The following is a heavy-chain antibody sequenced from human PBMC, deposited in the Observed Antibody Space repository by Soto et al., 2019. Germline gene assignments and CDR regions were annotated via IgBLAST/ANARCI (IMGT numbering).Heavy chain of an antibody. CDR2: ISTNGGRT. CDR3: VKRGSTYYPLDY. V-gene: IGHV3-64D*06. J-gene: IGHJ4*02. Sequence: AGGSLRLSCSASGFSFSSYDMQWVRQAPGKGLEYVSAISTNGGRTYYADSVKGRLAISRDNSKHTLYLQIHRLRPEDTAVYYCVKRGSTYYPLDYWGQGTLVTVSS. D-gene: IGHD1-26*01. CDR1: GFSFSSYD.